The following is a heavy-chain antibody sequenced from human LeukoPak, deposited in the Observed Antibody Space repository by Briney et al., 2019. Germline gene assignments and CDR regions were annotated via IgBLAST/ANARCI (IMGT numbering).Heavy chain of an antibody. CDR1: GFTFKIYA. V-gene: IGHV3-23*01. Sequence: PGGSLRLSCAACGFTFKIYAMSWVRQAPGKGLEWVSAISGSGGSTYYADSVKGRFTISRDNSKNTLYLQMNSLRAEDTAVYYCAKKASRSSTTYLDYWGQGTLVTVSS. CDR3: AKKASRSSTTYLDY. J-gene: IGHJ4*02. D-gene: IGHD2-2*01. CDR2: ISGSGGST.